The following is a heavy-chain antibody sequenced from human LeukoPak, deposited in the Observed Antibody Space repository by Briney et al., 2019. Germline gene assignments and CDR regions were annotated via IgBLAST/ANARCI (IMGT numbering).Heavy chain of an antibody. D-gene: IGHD3-22*01. Sequence: SETLSLTCTVSGGSISSSTYYWGWIRQPPGKGLEWIGNIYYDGSTYYNPSLKSRVTISIDTSKNQFSLKLSSVTAADTAVYYCARGHSLYYYDSSGYYYPFDYWGQGSLVTVSS. V-gene: IGHV4-39*07. J-gene: IGHJ4*02. CDR2: IYYDGST. CDR3: ARGHSLYYYDSSGYYYPFDY. CDR1: GGSISSSTYY.